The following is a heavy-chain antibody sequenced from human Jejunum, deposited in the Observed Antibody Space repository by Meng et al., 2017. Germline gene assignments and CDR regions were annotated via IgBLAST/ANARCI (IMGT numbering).Heavy chain of an antibody. CDR3: ARQMDSEYDEGYFFDY. J-gene: IGHJ4*02. V-gene: IGHV4-39*01. CDR1: GGSLSSGSPY. D-gene: IGHD2-2*03. CDR2: AYYSGSS. Sequence: QLQLQESGPGLVKPSETLSPSRTVAGGSLSSGSPYWGWIRQSPGKGLEWIGTAYYSGSSYYNPSLRSRVIILVDTSKNQFSLRLSSVTAADTAVYYCARQMDSEYDEGYFFDYWGQGILVTVSS.